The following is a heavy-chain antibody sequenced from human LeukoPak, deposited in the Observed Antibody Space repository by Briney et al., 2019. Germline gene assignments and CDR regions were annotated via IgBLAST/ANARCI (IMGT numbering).Heavy chain of an antibody. CDR1: GFAFSAYS. Sequence: GGSLRLSCSASGFAFSAYSMNWVRQAPGKGLEWVSSISTSSSYIYYADSVKGRFTNSRHNAKNSLFLEMNSLRAEDTAVYYSVRDCPNRRQLFYYMDAWGKGTTVTVSS. CDR2: ISTSSSYI. J-gene: IGHJ6*03. V-gene: IGHV3-21*01. D-gene: IGHD5-18*01. CDR3: VRDCPNRRQLFYYMDA.